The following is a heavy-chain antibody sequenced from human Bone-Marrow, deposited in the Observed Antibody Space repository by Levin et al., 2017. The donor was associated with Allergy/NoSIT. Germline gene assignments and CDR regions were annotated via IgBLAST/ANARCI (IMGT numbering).Heavy chain of an antibody. CDR1: GDPITSGGHS. CDR2: IHHSGTT. J-gene: IGHJ4*02. V-gene: IGHV4-30-2*01. CDR3: ARASRGYSFGYLRH. Sequence: LRLSCAVSGDPITSGGHSWTWLRQPPGKGLEWIGNIHHSGTTYYSPSLRSRVAMSVDRSKNQFSLTLTSVTAADTAIYYCARASRGYSFGYLRHWGQGALVTVSS. D-gene: IGHD5-18*01.